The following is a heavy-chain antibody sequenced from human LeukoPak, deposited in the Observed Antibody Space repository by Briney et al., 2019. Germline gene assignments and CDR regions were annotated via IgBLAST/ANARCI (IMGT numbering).Heavy chain of an antibody. CDR3: AKGVEDSGIYYYYYMDV. D-gene: IGHD2-15*01. CDR2: VSGSGVST. V-gene: IGHV3-23*01. J-gene: IGHJ6*03. CDR1: GFTFSSYTFSTYA. Sequence: GGSLRLSCAASGFTFSSYTFSTYAMSWVRQAPGKGLEWVSAVSGSGVSTYYADSVKGRFTISRDNSKNTLYLQMNGLRAEDTAVYYCAKGVEDSGIYYYYYMDVWGKGATVTVSS.